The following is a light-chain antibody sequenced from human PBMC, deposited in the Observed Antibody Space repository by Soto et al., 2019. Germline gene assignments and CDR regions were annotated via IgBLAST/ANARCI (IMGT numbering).Light chain of an antibody. J-gene: IGKJ4*01. CDR3: QQLNSYPHA. V-gene: IGKV1-8*01. Sequence: ANRMTQSPSSFSASTGDRVTITCRARQGISSYLAWYQQKPGKAPKLLIYNASTLKSGVPSRFSGSGSGTEFTLTISSLQPEDFATYYCQQLNSYPHAFGGATTVDI. CDR2: NAS. CDR1: QGISSY.